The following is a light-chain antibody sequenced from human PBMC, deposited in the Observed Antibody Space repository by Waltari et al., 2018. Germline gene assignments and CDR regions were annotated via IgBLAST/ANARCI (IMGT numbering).Light chain of an antibody. CDR2: GSS. Sequence: IQMTQSPSSLSASVGDRVTISCRASQSISFSLNWYQQKLGQAPRLLIYGSSSLQFGVPAKFSGSGSGTDFTLTTSGLQPDDNATYYCQQSYTTPLTFGGGTKVEIK. J-gene: IGKJ4*01. V-gene: IGKV1-39*01. CDR3: QQSYTTPLT. CDR1: QSISFS.